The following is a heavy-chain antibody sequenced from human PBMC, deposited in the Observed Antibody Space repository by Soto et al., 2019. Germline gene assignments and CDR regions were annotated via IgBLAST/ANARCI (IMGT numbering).Heavy chain of an antibody. J-gene: IGHJ5*02. CDR2: IYYSGST. D-gene: IGHD3-9*01. V-gene: IGHV4-61*01. CDR3: ARHARYYDILTGYSTLSWFDP. CDR1: GGSVSSGSYY. Sequence: SETLSLTCTVSGGSVSSGSYYWSWIRQPPGKGLEWIGYIYYSGSTNYNPSLKSRVTISVDTSKNQFSLKLSSVAAADTAVYYCARHARYYDILTGYSTLSWFDPWGQGTRVTVSS.